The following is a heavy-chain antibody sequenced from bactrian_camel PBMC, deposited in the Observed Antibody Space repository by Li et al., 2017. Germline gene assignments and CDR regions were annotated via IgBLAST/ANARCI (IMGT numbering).Heavy chain of an antibody. CDR2: IASDDGIT. V-gene: IGHV3S26*01. CDR1: GYTNVNYC. CDR3: AAVGGTWSEGCPVAPHYYDH. J-gene: IGHJ4*01. Sequence: HVQLVESGGGSVQAGGSLRLSCLVSGYTNVNYCVGWFRQAPGKEREGVASIASDDGITAYADSLKGRFTISQDNAKNTLYLQMNSLKSVDTAMYYCAAVGGTWSEGCPVAPHYYDHWGQGTQVTVS. D-gene: IGHD6*01.